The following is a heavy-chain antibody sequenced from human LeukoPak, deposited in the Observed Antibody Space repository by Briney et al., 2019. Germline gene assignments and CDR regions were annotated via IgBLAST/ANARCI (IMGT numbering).Heavy chain of an antibody. V-gene: IGHV3-7*03. CDR1: GFTFSSYS. CDR2: IKQDRSET. J-gene: IGHJ6*04. D-gene: IGHD2-15*01. Sequence: PGGSLRLSCGASGFTFSSYSMSWVRQPPGKGLEWVANIKQDRSETYYVDSVKGRFTISRDNSKNLLFLQMNSLRAEDTAVYYCARVSGHCDGGSCFPRDVWGKGSTVTVSS. CDR3: ARVSGHCDGGSCFPRDV.